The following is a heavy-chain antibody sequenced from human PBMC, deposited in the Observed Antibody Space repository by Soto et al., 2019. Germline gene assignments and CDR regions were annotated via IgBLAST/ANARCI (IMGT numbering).Heavy chain of an antibody. D-gene: IGHD5-18*01. Sequence: PSETLSLTCTVSGGPISGYYWSWIRQPPGKGLEWIGYIYYSGSTNYNPSLKSRVTISVDTSKNQFSLKLSSVTAADAAVYYCARGGTAMVNGYYYYGMDVWGQGTTVTVSS. CDR3: ARGGTAMVNGYYYYGMDV. CDR1: GGPISGYY. CDR2: IYYSGST. V-gene: IGHV4-59*01. J-gene: IGHJ6*02.